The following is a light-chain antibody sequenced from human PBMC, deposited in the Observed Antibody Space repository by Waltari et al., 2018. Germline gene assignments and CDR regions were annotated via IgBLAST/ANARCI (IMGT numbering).Light chain of an antibody. CDR2: EDD. Sequence: SYELTQPPSVSVSPGQTTRITCSGDALPEKYDSWYQQKSGQAPLLVIYEDDKRPFGIPGRFSGFSSGTMATLTIRGAQVDDEADYYCYSTDSSGNERVFGGGTKLTVL. J-gene: IGLJ2*01. CDR3: YSTDSSGNERV. CDR1: ALPEKY. V-gene: IGLV3-10*01.